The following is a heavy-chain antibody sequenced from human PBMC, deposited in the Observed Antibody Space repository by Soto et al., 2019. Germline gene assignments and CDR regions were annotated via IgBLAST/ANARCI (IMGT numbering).Heavy chain of an antibody. CDR3: AHSPAPRVYFQH. V-gene: IGHV2-5*02. D-gene: IGHD3-10*01. CDR2: IYWDDGK. Sequence: SGPTLVNPTQNLTLTCVFSGFSLNTVGVTVGWIRQPPGKALEWVALIYWDDGKRYSPSLKSRLTITKETSRNQVVLTMTNVDPEDTATYFCAHSPAPRVYFQHWGEGTLVTVSS. CDR1: GFSLNTVGVT. J-gene: IGHJ1*01.